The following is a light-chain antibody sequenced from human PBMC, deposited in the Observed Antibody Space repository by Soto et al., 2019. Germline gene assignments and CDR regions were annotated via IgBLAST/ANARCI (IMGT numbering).Light chain of an antibody. CDR2: KAS. CDR1: DSISSW. CDR3: QQYMWT. Sequence: DIQITQSPSTLSAFVGDRVTITCRASDSISSWLAWYQQKPGKAPKLLIYKASNLASGVPSRFSGSGSGTEFTLTISSLQPDDSATYYCQQYMWTFGQGTKVDIK. V-gene: IGKV1-5*03. J-gene: IGKJ1*01.